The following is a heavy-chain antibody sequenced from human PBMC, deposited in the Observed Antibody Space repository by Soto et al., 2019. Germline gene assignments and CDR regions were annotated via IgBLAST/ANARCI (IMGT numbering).Heavy chain of an antibody. V-gene: IGHV1-3*01. D-gene: IGHD5-12*01. Sequence: ASVKVSCKASGYTFTSYAMHWVRQAPGQRLEWMGWINAGNGNTKYSQKFQGRVTITRDTSASTAYMELSSLRSEDTAVYYCARPRGYSGYDAFDIWGQGTMVTVSS. J-gene: IGHJ3*02. CDR2: INAGNGNT. CDR3: ARPRGYSGYDAFDI. CDR1: GYTFTSYA.